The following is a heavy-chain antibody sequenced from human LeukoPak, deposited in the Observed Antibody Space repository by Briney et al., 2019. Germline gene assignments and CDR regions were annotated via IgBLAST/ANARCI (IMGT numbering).Heavy chain of an antibody. V-gene: IGHV4-39*01. D-gene: IGHD1-26*01. CDR2: IYYSGST. J-gene: IGHJ3*02. CDR1: DGSIRSSGYY. Sequence: PSETLSLTCTVSDGSIRSSGYYWGWIRQPPGKGLEWIGSIYYSGSTYYNASLKSRVTISVDKSKNQFALKLSSVAAADTAVYYRAGVYSGNYYNAFDMWGQGTMVTVSS. CDR3: AGVYSGNYYNAFDM.